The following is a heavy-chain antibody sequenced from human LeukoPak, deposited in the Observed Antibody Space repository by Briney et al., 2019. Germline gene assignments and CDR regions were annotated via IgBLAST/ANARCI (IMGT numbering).Heavy chain of an antibody. CDR1: GGSISSYY. J-gene: IGHJ4*02. CDR3: ARGPTTVTTEYFDY. CDR2: IYTSGST. V-gene: IGHV4-4*07. Sequence: SETLSLTYTVSGGSISSYYWSWIRQPAGKGLEWIGRIYTSGSTNYNPSLKSRVTMSVDTSKNQFSLKLSSVTAADTAVYYCARGPTTVTTEYFDYWGQGTLVTVSS. D-gene: IGHD4-17*01.